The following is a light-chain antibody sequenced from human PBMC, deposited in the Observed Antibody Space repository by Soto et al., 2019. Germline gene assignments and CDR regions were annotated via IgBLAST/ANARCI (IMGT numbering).Light chain of an antibody. J-gene: IGKJ2*01. CDR2: LGS. Sequence: DIVMTQSPLSLSVTPGEPASISCRSSQSLLHSNGYNYLDWYLQKPGQSPQLLIYLGSNRASGVPYRFSGSGSGTDFTLKISRVEAEDVGVYYCMQALQTPYTFGQGTKLEIK. CDR3: MQALQTPYT. V-gene: IGKV2-28*01. CDR1: QSLLHSNGYNY.